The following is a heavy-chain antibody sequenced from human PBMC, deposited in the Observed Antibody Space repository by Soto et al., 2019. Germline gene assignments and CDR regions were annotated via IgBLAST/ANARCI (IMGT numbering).Heavy chain of an antibody. CDR2: INSRGDNT. Sequence: VRLLESGGGLVQPGGSLRLSCAASGFTFSNHVMSWVRQAPGKGPEWVSSINSRGDNTYYAGSVRGRFTISRDNSKSTLYLQMNSLRAEDTAVYYCGNGLENHYNYDYWGQGTLVTVSS. V-gene: IGHV3-23*01. J-gene: IGHJ4*02. CDR1: GFTFSNHV. D-gene: IGHD3-16*01. CDR3: GNGLENHYNYDY.